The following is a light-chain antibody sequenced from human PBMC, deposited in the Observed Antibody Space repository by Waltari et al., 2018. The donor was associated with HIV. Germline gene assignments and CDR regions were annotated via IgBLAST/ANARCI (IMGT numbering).Light chain of an antibody. CDR3: CSNAGSHVV. Sequence: QSALTQPRSVSGSPGQSDPISCTGISSDLGRYNYVSWYQQDPGKAPQLMLFDVNKRPSGVPARFSGSKSGNTASLTISGLQAEDEADYYCCSNAGSHVVFGGGTKVTVL. V-gene: IGLV2-11*01. CDR2: DVN. J-gene: IGLJ2*01. CDR1: SSDLGRYNY.